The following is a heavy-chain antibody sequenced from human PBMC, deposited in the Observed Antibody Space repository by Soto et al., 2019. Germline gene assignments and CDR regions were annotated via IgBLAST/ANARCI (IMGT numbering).Heavy chain of an antibody. J-gene: IGHJ4*02. CDR2: ISYDGSSK. CDR3: AKEFKPLSTDSYFDY. CDR1: GFTFSSFG. V-gene: IGHV3-30*18. D-gene: IGHD3-3*02. Sequence: QVQLVESGGGVVQPGRSLRLSCGASGFTFSSFGMYWVRQAPGKGLEWVAIISYDGSSKYYADSVKGRFTVSRDNSKNSLYLPLNSMRTEDTAVYYCAKEFKPLSTDSYFDYWGQGTLVSVSA.